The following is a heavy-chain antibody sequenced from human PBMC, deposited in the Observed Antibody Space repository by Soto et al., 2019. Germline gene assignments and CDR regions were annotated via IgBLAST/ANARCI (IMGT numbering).Heavy chain of an antibody. CDR1: GYTFTSYA. CDR3: ARGFPGGHADWFDP. J-gene: IGHJ5*02. D-gene: IGHD2-8*02. CDR2: INAGNGNT. Sequence: QVQLVQSGAEVKKPGASVKVSCKASGYTFTSYAMHWVRQAPGQRLEWMGWINAGNGNTKYSQKFQGRVTITRDTSASTAYMALRTLRSEGTALYYCARGFPGGHADWFDPWGPGTLVTVSS. V-gene: IGHV1-3*01.